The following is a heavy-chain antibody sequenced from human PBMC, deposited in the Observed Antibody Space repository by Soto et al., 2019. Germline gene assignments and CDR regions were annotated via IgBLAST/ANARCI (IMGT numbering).Heavy chain of an antibody. CDR2: ISSTGSTI. CDR3: ARALGSGGWPYYFDS. D-gene: IGHD6-19*01. CDR1: GFTFSSYS. J-gene: IGHJ4*02. Sequence: GGSLRLSCAASGFTFSSYSMNWVRQAPGKGLEWVSYISSTGSTIYYADSVKGRFTISRDNAKNSLYLQMNSLTAEDTAVYYCARALGSGGWPYYFDSRAQGALVPVSS. V-gene: IGHV3-48*01.